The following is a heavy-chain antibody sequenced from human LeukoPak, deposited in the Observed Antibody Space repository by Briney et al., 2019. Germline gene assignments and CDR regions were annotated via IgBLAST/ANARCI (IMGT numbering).Heavy chain of an antibody. Sequence: GGSLRLSCAASGFTFSSYAMSWVRQAPGKGLEWVSAISGSGGSTYYADSVKGRFTISRDNSKNTLYLQMNSLRAEDTAVYYCAKFMRLYQLLWLDAFDIWGQGTMVTVSS. D-gene: IGHD2-2*01. CDR3: AKFMRLYQLLWLDAFDI. V-gene: IGHV3-23*01. CDR1: GFTFSSYA. J-gene: IGHJ3*02. CDR2: ISGSGGST.